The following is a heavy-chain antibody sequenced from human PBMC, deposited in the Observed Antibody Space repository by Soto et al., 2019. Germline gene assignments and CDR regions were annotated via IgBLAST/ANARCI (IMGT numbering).Heavy chain of an antibody. V-gene: IGHV1-69*01. J-gene: IGHJ6*02. Sequence: VSCKASGGTLSNFAINWVRQAPGQGLEWMGGIIPILGTTNYTQKLQGRVTITADESTSTVYMDLSSLKSEDTAVYYCARDPINYGSGVLHVWAQGTTVTVSS. CDR2: IIPILGTT. CDR1: GGTLSNFA. D-gene: IGHD3-10*01. CDR3: ARDPINYGSGVLHV.